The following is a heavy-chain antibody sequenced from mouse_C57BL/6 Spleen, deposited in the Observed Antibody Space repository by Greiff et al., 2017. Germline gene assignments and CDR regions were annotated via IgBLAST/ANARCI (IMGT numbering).Heavy chain of an antibody. CDR3: ARDYYGSSGAMDY. CDR2: IDPSDSYT. J-gene: IGHJ4*01. CDR1: GYTFTSYW. Sequence: QVQLQQPGAELVMPGASVKLSCKASGYTFTSYWMHWVKQRPGQGLEWIGEIDPSDSYTNYNQKFKGKSTLTVDKSSSSAYMQLSSLPSEDSAVXYCARDYYGSSGAMDYWGQGTSVTVSS. V-gene: IGHV1-69*01. D-gene: IGHD1-1*01.